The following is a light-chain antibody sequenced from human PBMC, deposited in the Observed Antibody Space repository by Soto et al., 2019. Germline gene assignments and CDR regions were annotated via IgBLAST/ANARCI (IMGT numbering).Light chain of an antibody. CDR3: QSYATRLSDYVFGQSYESSLSAYV. CDR2: GNS. J-gene: IGLJ1*01. CDR1: SSNIGAGYD. Sequence: QSVLTQPPSVSGAPGQRVTISCTGSSSNIGAGYDVHWYQQLPGTAPKLLIYGNSNRPSGVPDRFSGSKSGTSASLAITGLQAEGEADYYCQSYATRLSDYVFGQSYESSLSAYVFGTRTKVTVL. V-gene: IGLV1-40*01.